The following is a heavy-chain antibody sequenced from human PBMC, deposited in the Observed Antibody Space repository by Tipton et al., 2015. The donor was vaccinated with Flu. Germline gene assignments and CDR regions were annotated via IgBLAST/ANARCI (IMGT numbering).Heavy chain of an antibody. CDR2: IWYDGINK. Sequence: SLRLSCTASGFPFSSYGMHWVRQAPGKGLEWVGVIWYDGINKYYAESMKGRFAISRDNSKNTVYLEVNSLRVEDTAVYYCARYSRGWAPDYWGQGTLVSVSS. CDR1: GFPFSSYG. V-gene: IGHV3-33*08. J-gene: IGHJ4*02. D-gene: IGHD6-19*01. CDR3: ARYSRGWAPDY.